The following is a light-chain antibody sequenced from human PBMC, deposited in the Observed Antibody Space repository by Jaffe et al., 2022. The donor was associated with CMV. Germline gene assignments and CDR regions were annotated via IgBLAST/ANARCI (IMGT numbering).Light chain of an antibody. CDR2: DVT. Sequence: QSVLTQPASVSGSPGQSITISCTGTSNDVGYNNYVSWYQQHPGKVPKLIIYDVTYRPSGISDRFSGSKSGNTASLTISGLQAEDEADYYCSSYTTTPSWVFGGGTKVTVL. J-gene: IGLJ3*02. CDR1: SNDVGYNNY. V-gene: IGLV2-14*03. CDR3: SSYTTTPSWV.